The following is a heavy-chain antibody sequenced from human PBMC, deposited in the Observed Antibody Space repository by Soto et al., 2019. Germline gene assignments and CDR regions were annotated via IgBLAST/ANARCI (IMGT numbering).Heavy chain of an antibody. CDR1: GFTFSSYA. V-gene: IGHV3-23*01. J-gene: IGHJ6*02. Sequence: EVQLLESGGGLVQPGGSLRLSCAASGFTFSSYAMSWVRQAPGKGLEWVSAISGSGGSTYYADSVKGRFTISRDNSKNTLYLEMNRLRAEDTAVYYCAKSPSEEDGMDVWGQGTTVTVSS. CDR2: ISGSGGST. CDR3: AKSPSEEDGMDV.